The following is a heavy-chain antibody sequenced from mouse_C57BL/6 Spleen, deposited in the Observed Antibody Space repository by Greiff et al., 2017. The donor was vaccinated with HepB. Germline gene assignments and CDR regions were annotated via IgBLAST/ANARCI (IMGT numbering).Heavy chain of an antibody. CDR3: ARRGLGNWNFDY. V-gene: IGHV1-59*01. Sequence: VQLQQPGAELVRPGTSVKLSCKASGYTFTSYWMHWVMQRPGQGLEWIGVIDPSDSYTNYNQKFKGKATLTVDTSSSTAYMQLSSLTSEDSAVYYCARRGLGNWNFDYWGQGTTLTVSS. CDR2: IDPSDSYT. D-gene: IGHD3-3*01. J-gene: IGHJ2*01. CDR1: GYTFTSYW.